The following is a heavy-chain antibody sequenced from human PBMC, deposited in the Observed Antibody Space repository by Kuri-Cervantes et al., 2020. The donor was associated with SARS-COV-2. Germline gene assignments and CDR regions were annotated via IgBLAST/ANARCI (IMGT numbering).Heavy chain of an antibody. J-gene: IGHJ5*02. CDR1: GGSISSSSHY. CDR2: IDYSVIT. D-gene: IGHD3-3*02. V-gene: IGHV4-39*01. Sequence: ESLKISCSVYGGSISSSSHYWGWNRQSPGKGVEWIGSIGSIDYSVITDYNTSLKSRVTITVETSQNKFSLTPNSVTAADTAMYHFGRHLHFWSGYSVGWFDPWGQGTLVTVSS. CDR3: GRHLHFWSGYSVGWFDP.